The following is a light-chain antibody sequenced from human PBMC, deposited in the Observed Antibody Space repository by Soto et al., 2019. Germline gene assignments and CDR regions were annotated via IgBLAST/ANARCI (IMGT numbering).Light chain of an antibody. CDR3: QQYGSSRFT. J-gene: IGKJ3*01. CDR2: GAS. V-gene: IGKV3-20*01. CDR1: QSISSSY. Sequence: EIVLTQSPGTLSLSPGERATLSCRASQSISSSYLAWYQQKPGKAPRLLVYGASSRATGIPDRFSGSGSGTDFTLTISRLEPEDFAVYYCQQYGSSRFTFGPVTKVDIK.